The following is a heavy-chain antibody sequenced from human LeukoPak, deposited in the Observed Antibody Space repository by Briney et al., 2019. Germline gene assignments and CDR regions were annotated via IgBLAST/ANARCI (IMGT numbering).Heavy chain of an antibody. V-gene: IGHV1-8*01. CDR3: ARGLKITMVRGVPTQYYFDY. CDR1: GYTFTSYD. CDR2: MNPNSGNT. Sequence: ALVKVSCKASGYTFTSYDINWVRQATGQGLEWMGWMNPNSGNTGYAQKFQGRVTMTRNTSISTAYMELSSLRSEDTAVYYCARGLKITMVRGVPTQYYFDYWGQGTLVTVSS. D-gene: IGHD3-10*01. J-gene: IGHJ4*02.